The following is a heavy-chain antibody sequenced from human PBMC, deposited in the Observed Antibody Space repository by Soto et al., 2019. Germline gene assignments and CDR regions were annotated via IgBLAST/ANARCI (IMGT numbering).Heavy chain of an antibody. CDR3: ASAPSRIRPLDY. V-gene: IGHV3-48*02. Sequence: GGSLRLSCAASGFTFSNYGMNWVRQSPGKGPEWVSYISGSSSTIFYADSVKGRFTISRDNARNSLSLQMNSLRDEDTAVYYCASAPSRIRPLDYWGRGTLVTVSS. J-gene: IGHJ4*02. CDR2: ISGSSSTI. CDR1: GFTFSNYG.